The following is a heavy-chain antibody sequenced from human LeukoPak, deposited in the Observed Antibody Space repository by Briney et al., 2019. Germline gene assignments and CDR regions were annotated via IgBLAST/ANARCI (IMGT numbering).Heavy chain of an antibody. J-gene: IGHJ4*02. CDR2: IIPIFGTT. D-gene: IGHD3-10*01. V-gene: IGHV1-69*13. CDR3: ARGMVRGVIITSEIYFDY. CDR1: GGTFSSYA. Sequence: SVKVSCKASGGTFSSYAISWVRQAPGQGLEWMGGIIPIFGTTDYAQKFRGRVTITADESTSTAYMELSSLRSEDTAVYYCARGMVRGVIITSEIYFDYWGQGTLVTVSS.